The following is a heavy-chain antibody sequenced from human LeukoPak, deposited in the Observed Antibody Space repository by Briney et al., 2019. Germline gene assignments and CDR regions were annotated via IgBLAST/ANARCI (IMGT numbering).Heavy chain of an antibody. J-gene: IGHJ5*02. Sequence: GGSLRLSCAASGFTFSSYSMNWVRQAPGKGLEWVSAISGSGGSTYYADSVKGRFTISRDNSKNTLYLQMNSLRAEDTAVYYCAKDPSSSTRRDWFDPWGQGTLVTVSS. CDR1: GFTFSSYS. V-gene: IGHV3-23*01. CDR2: ISGSGGST. D-gene: IGHD2-2*01. CDR3: AKDPSSSTRRDWFDP.